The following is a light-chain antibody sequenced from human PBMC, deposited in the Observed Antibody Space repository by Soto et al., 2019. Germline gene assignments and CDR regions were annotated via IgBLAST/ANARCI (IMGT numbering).Light chain of an antibody. CDR3: QQYGGSLKWA. J-gene: IGKJ1*01. Sequence: EIVLTQSPGTLSLSPGERATLSCRASQSIARSYLVWYQQRPGQAPRLLIYATSSRATGIPDRFSGSGSGTDFTLTISRLEPEDFAVYYGQQYGGSLKWAFGQGTKVEIK. CDR2: ATS. CDR1: QSIARSY. V-gene: IGKV3-20*01.